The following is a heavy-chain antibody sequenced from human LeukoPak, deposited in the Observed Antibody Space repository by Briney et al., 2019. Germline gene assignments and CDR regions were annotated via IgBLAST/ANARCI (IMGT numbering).Heavy chain of an antibody. J-gene: IGHJ4*02. CDR3: ARSCSGGSCFPHS. CDR1: GFTFSSYG. Sequence: GGSLRLSCAASGFTFSSYGMHWVRQAPGKGLDWVAFIRYDGSNKNYADSVKGRFTISRDNSKNTLYLPINSLRAEDTAVYYCARSCSGGSCFPHSWGQGTLVTASS. CDR2: IRYDGSNK. D-gene: IGHD2-15*01. V-gene: IGHV3-30*02.